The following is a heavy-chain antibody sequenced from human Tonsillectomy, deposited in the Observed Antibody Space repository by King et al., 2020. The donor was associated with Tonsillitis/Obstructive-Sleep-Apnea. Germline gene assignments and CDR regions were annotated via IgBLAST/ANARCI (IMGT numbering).Heavy chain of an antibody. CDR3: ARDAPFDY. J-gene: IGHJ4*02. Sequence: QLVQSGGGVVQPGRSLRLSCAASGFTFSSYGMHWVRQAPGKGLEWVAGLWYDGSNKYYADSVKGRFTISRDNSKNTLYLQMNSLRAEDTAVYYCARDAPFDYWGQGTLVTVSS. CDR2: LWYDGSNK. CDR1: GFTFSSYG. V-gene: IGHV3-33*01.